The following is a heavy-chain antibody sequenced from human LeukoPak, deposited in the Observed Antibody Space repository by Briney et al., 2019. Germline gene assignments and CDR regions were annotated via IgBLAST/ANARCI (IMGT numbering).Heavy chain of an antibody. D-gene: IGHD1-1*01. CDR1: GCTFTSYG. J-gene: IGHJ4*02. V-gene: IGHV1-18*01. Sequence: GASVKVSCKASGCTFTSYGISWVRQAPGQGLEWMGWISAYNGNTNYAQNLQGRVTMTTETSTSTAYMELRSLRSDDTAVYYCARDGNGDYSDYWGQGTPVTVSS. CDR3: ARDGNGDYSDY. CDR2: ISAYNGNT.